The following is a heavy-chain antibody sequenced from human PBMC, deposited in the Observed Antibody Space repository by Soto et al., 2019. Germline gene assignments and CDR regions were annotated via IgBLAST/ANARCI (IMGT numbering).Heavy chain of an antibody. Sequence: SETLSLTCTVSGGSISSYYWTWIRQPPGKGLEWIGYIYYSGSTYYNPSLKSRVTISVDTSKNQFSLKLSSVTAADTAVYYCARYSSSFEFDYWGQGTLVTVSS. CDR3: ARYSSSFEFDY. CDR2: IYYSGST. D-gene: IGHD6-6*01. V-gene: IGHV4-59*08. CDR1: GGSISSYY. J-gene: IGHJ4*02.